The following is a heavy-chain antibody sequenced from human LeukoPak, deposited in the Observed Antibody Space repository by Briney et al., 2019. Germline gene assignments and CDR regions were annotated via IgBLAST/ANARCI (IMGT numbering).Heavy chain of an antibody. D-gene: IGHD2-2*01. V-gene: IGHV4-30-2*01. CDR1: GGSISSGGYY. CDR3: ARDLYGPAAVADVN. CDR2: IYHSGST. Sequence: SQTLSLTCTVSGGSISSGGYYWSWIRQPPGKGLEWIGYIYHSGSTYYNPSLKSRVTISVDTSKNQFSLRLTSVTAADTAVYYCARDLYGPAAVADVNWGQGMLVTVSS. J-gene: IGHJ4*02.